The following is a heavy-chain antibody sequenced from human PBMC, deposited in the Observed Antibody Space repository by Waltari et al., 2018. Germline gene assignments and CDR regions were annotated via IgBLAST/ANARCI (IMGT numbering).Heavy chain of an antibody. CDR1: GGTFSSYA. CDR3: ASRDGYNGGYWYFDL. D-gene: IGHD5-12*01. J-gene: IGHJ2*01. V-gene: IGHV1-69*12. CDR2: KIPNVGTA. Sequence: QVQLVQSGAEVKKPGSSVKVSCKASGGTFSSYAISWVRQAPGKGSEWMGGKIPNVGTAKDARKFQGRVRITADEATSTAYMELSSLRSEDTAVDYCASRDGYNGGYWYFDLWGRGTLVTVSS.